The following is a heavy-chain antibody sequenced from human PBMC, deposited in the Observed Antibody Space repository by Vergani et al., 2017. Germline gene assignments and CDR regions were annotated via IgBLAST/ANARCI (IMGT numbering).Heavy chain of an antibody. D-gene: IGHD1-7*01. CDR3: ANELELRY. J-gene: IGHJ4*02. CDR2: IYYSGST. V-gene: IGHV4-59*01. Sequence: QVQLQESGPGLVKPSETLSLTCTVSGGSISSYYWSWIRQPPGKGLEWIGYIYYSGSTNYNPSLKSRVTISVDTSKNQFSLKLSSVTAADTAVYYCANELELRYWCQGTLVTVSS. CDR1: GGSISSYY.